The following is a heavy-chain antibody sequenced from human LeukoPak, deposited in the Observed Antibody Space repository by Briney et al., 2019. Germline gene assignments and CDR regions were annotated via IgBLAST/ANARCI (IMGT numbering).Heavy chain of an antibody. CDR1: GFTFSNYG. J-gene: IGHJ6*02. CDR2: IWYDGSNK. V-gene: IGHV3-33*01. Sequence: GGSLRLSCAASGFTFSNYGMAWVRQAPGKGLEWAALIWYDGSNKYYAESVTGRFTISRDNSKNTVYLQMNSLRAEDTAVYYCARVLRSGYGMDVWGQGTTVTVSS. CDR3: ARVLRSGYGMDV.